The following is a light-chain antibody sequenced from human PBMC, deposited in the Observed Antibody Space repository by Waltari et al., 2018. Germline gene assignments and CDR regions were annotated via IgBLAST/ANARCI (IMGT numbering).Light chain of an antibody. CDR3: CSYAGSYTFVV. V-gene: IGLV2-11*01. Sequence: QSALTQPRPVSGSPGQSVTLSCTGTDRDVGGYQYVSCYQQHPGKAPKLMIYDVSKRPSGVPDRFSGSKSGNTASLTISGLQAEDEADYYCCSYAGSYTFVVFGGGTKLTVL. CDR2: DVS. J-gene: IGLJ2*01. CDR1: DRDVGGYQY.